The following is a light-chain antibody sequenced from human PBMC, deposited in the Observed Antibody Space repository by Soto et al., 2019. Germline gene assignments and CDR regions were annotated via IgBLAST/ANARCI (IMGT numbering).Light chain of an antibody. CDR2: DAS. CDR3: QQSKSYSRT. Sequence: IKMTQSPSTLSASVGERVTISCRANQSINYLLAWCQQKPGEAPNLLIFDASSLETGVPSRFSGSGSGTEFTLTITCLQPDDFATYYSQQSKSYSRTFGQGTK. J-gene: IGKJ1*01. CDR1: QSINYL. V-gene: IGKV1-5*01.